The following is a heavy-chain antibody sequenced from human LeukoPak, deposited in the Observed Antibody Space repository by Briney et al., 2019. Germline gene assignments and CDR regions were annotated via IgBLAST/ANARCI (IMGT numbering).Heavy chain of an antibody. V-gene: IGHV4-39*01. CDR2: IYYSGST. CDR3: ARHPYQLLWLSWFDP. D-gene: IGHD2-2*01. CDR1: GGSSISSRYY. J-gene: IGHJ5*02. Sequence: PSETLSLTCTVSGGSSISSRYYWGWIRQPPGKGLEWIGSIYYSGSTYYNPSLKSRVTISVDTSKNQFSLKLSSVTAADTAVYYCARHPYQLLWLSWFDPWGQGTLVTVSS.